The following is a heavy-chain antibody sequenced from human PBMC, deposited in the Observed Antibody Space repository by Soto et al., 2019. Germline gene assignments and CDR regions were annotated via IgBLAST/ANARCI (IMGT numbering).Heavy chain of an antibody. Sequence: GGSMRLSCAASGFTFSDHYVDWARQAPGKGLEWVGRTRNKANGYTTEYAASVKGRFTISRDDSKNSLYLQMNSLKTEDTAVYYCARSGHYAFDIWGQGTMVTVSS. CDR3: ARSGHYAFDI. CDR2: TRNKANGYTT. V-gene: IGHV3-72*01. J-gene: IGHJ3*02. D-gene: IGHD3-22*01. CDR1: GFTFSDHY.